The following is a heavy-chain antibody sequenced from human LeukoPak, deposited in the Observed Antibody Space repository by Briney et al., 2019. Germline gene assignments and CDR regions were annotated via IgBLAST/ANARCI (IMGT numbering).Heavy chain of an antibody. CDR2: IHTSGST. V-gene: IGHV4-4*07. J-gene: IGHJ4*01. CDR1: GGSISTYY. CDR3: AGRRLSTGWTFDY. Sequence: PSETLSLTCSVSGGSISTYYWSWIRQPAGKGLEWIAQIHTSGSTNFNPSLKSRVSISMDTPNNQFSLMISSVTAADTAIYYCAGRRLSTGWTFDYWGHGTLVNVSS. D-gene: IGHD6-19*01.